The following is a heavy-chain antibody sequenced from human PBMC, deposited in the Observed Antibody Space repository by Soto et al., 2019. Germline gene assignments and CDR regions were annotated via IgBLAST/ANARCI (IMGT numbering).Heavy chain of an antibody. D-gene: IGHD6-6*01. V-gene: IGHV4-31*03. CDR1: SDSMNSGGYY. CDR2: IYSNGDT. CDR3: ARRGGSSSGYYYYAMDV. Sequence: QVQLQESGPGLVKPSQTLSLTCSVSSDSMNSGGYYWSWIRQHPGKGLEWIGYIYSNGDTYYNPSLKSRVTISVDTSKNQFSLNLTSVTAADTAVYDGARRGGSSSGYYYYAMDVWGQGTTVTVSS. J-gene: IGHJ6*02.